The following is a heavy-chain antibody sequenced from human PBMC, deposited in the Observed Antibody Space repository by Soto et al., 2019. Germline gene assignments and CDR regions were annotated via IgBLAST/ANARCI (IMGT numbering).Heavy chain of an antibody. D-gene: IGHD3-3*01. Sequence: SQTLSLTCAISGDSVSSNSAAWNWIRQSPSRGLEWLGRTYYRSKWYNDYAVSVKSRITINPDTSKNQFSLQLNSVTPEDTAVYYCARDLTEEGYYDFWSGYSTSFGYWGQGTLVTVSS. CDR2: TYYRSKWYN. V-gene: IGHV6-1*01. J-gene: IGHJ4*02. CDR1: GDSVSSNSAA. CDR3: ARDLTEEGYYDFWSGYSTSFGY.